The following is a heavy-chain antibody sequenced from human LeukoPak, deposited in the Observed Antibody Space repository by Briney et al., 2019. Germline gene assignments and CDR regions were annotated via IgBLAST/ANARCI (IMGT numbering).Heavy chain of an antibody. V-gene: IGHV4-34*01. CDR3: ARGRRSRGYSYGYYYYMDV. Sequence: SETLSLTCAVYGGSFSGYYWSWIRQPPGKGLEWIGEINHSRSTNYNPSLKSRVTISVDTSKNQFSLKLSSVTAADTAVYYCARGRRSRGYSYGYYYYMDVWGKGTTVTVSS. CDR2: INHSRST. J-gene: IGHJ6*03. D-gene: IGHD5-18*01. CDR1: GGSFSGYY.